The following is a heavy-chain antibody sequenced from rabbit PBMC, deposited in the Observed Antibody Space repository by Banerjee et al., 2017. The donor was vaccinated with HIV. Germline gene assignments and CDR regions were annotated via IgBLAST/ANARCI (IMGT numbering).Heavy chain of an antibody. CDR1: GFDLINNQY. D-gene: IGHD4-1*01. CDR3: ARVGYPYSHVWGGDNL. V-gene: IGHV1S45*01. J-gene: IGHJ4*01. Sequence: QEQLEESGGGLVKPEGSLTLTCKASGFDLINNQYMCWVRQAPGKGLEWIACINTSSGNTVYASWAKGRFTLSKTSSTTVTLQMNSLTAADTATYFCARVGYPYSHVWGGDNLWGPGTLVTVS. CDR2: INTSSGNT.